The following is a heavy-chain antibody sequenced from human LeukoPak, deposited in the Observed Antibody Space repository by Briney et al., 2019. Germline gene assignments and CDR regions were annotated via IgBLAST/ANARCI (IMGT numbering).Heavy chain of an antibody. CDR2: IYYSGST. D-gene: IGHD6-13*01. CDR1: GGSISSSSYY. V-gene: IGHV4-39*01. CDR3: ARIAAAGLFFDY. J-gene: IGHJ4*02. Sequence: KPSETLSLTCTVSGGSISSSSYYWGWIRQPPGKGLEWIGSIYYSGSTYYNPSLKSRVTISADTSKNQFSLKLSSVTAADTAVYYCARIAAAGLFFDYWGQGTLVTVSS.